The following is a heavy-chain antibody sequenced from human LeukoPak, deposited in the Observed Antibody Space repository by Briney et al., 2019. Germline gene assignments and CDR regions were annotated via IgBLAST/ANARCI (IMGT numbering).Heavy chain of an antibody. D-gene: IGHD3-10*01. V-gene: IGHV3-7*05. CDR2: IKQDGSEK. CDR1: GFTFSSNW. CDR3: AREDLLWFGELLIVD. J-gene: IGHJ4*02. Sequence: GNLCLYGAGSGFTFSSNWRSWVRHAQGKGREGVANIKQDGSEKYYVDSVKGRFTISRDNAKNSLYLQMNSLRAEDTAVYYCAREDLLWFGELLIVDWGQGTLVTVSS.